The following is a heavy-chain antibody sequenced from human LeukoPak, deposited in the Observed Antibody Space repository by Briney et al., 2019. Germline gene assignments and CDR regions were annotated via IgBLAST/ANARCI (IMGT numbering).Heavy chain of an antibody. Sequence: SETLSLTCAVYGGSFTDYYLSWIRQPPGKGLEWIGEINHSGSTNYNPSLKSRVTISLDTSKNQFSLKLSSVTAADTALYYCTRDSPHRSGSAPFDNWGQGTQVTVSS. V-gene: IGHV4-34*01. CDR1: GGSFTDYY. D-gene: IGHD3-10*01. CDR3: TRDSPHRSGSAPFDN. CDR2: INHSGST. J-gene: IGHJ4*02.